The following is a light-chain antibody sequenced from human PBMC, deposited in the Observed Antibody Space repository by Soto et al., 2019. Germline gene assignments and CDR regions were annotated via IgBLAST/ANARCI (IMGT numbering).Light chain of an antibody. J-gene: IGKJ4*01. CDR3: QQSYSTPLT. CDR2: DAS. Sequence: DIRTTQSPSSLSASVGDRVTITCRASQNIKTYLNWYQHKLGEAPKLLIYDASNLQGGVPSRFSGSGSGTDLSLPINSLQPEDFATYHCQQSYSTPLTFGGGTKVEIK. CDR1: QNIKTY. V-gene: IGKV1-39*01.